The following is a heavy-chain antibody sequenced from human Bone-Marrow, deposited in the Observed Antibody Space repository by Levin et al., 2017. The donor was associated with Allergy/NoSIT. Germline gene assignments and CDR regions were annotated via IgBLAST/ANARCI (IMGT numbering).Heavy chain of an antibody. CDR1: GDPISDYF. J-gene: IGHJ5*02. CDR3: ARSGGSGWSDP. V-gene: IGHV4-4*07. Sequence: GSLRLSCIVSGDPISDYFWSWIRQPVGKELEWIGRIYIDGRTNYNPSLQSRLSMSIDTSKNQVSLNLNSVTAADTAVYYCARSGGSGWSDPWGQGKLVTVSS. D-gene: IGHD3-10*01. CDR2: IYIDGRT.